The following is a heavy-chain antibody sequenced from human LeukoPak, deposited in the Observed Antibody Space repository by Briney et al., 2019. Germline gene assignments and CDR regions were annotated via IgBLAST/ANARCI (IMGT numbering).Heavy chain of an antibody. CDR1: GYTFNRYG. CDR2: ISGYDGKT. J-gene: IGHJ4*02. V-gene: IGHV1-18*01. Sequence: ASVKVSCKASGYTFNRYGITWVRPAPGQGLEWMGWISGYDGKTNYAQKLQGRVTMTTDTSTSTADMELRSLRSDDTAMYYCARDYGYGVTVLISDDYWGQGTLVTVSS. D-gene: IGHD5-12*01. CDR3: ARDYGYGVTVLISDDY.